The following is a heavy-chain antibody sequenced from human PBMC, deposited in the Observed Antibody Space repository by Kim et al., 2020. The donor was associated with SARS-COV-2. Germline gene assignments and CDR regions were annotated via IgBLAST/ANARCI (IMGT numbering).Heavy chain of an antibody. CDR2: VYSDDNT. J-gene: IGHJ4*02. V-gene: IGHV3-66*01. CDR1: GFSVTSNY. CDR3: AMVYGSGSYYFDN. D-gene: IGHD3-10*01. Sequence: GGSLRLSCAASGFSVTSNYMSWVRQAPGKGLECVSVVYSDDNTFYADSVKDRFTIFRDSSNNTLYLQMSSLGAEDAAVYYCAMVYGSGSYYFDNWGPGTQVTVSS.